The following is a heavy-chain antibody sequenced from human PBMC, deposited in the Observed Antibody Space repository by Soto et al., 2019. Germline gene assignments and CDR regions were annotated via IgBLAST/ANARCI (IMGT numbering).Heavy chain of an antibody. CDR2: ISSSGSTI. V-gene: IGHV3-48*03. CDR3: AREERLRFLEWLLNAMDV. Sequence: GGSLRLSCAASGFTFSSYEMNWVRQAPGKGLEWVSYISSSGSTIYYADSVKGRFTISRDNAKNSLYLQMNSLRAEDTAVYYCAREERLRFLEWLLNAMDVWGQGTTVTVSS. J-gene: IGHJ6*02. D-gene: IGHD3-3*01. CDR1: GFTFSSYE.